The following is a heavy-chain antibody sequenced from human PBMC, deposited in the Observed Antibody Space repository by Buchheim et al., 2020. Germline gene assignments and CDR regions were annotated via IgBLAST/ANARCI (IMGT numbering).Heavy chain of an antibody. CDR2: INEDGSFT. CDR3: ARDLSGSQDY. Sequence: EVQLEESGGGLVQPGGSLRLSCAASGFTLRTYWMHWVRQAPGKGLEWVSRINEDGSFTTYADSVKGRFTISRDNAENPLYFQMTSLRVEDTAMYYCARDLSGSQDYWGQGTL. D-gene: IGHD1-26*01. CDR1: GFTLRTYW. J-gene: IGHJ4*02. V-gene: IGHV3-74*03.